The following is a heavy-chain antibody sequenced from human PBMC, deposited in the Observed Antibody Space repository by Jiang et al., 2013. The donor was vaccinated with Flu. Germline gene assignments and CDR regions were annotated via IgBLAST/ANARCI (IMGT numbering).Heavy chain of an antibody. CDR1: GYIFTGDY. CDR2: INPNTGST. V-gene: IGHV1-2*02. D-gene: IGHD1-26*01. CDR3: ARPWSGNSDAFDI. J-gene: IGHJ3*02. Sequence: GAEVKKPGASVKVCCKASGYIFTGDYLHWVRQAPGQGLEWMGWINPNTGSTKFAQQFQGRVTMTRDTSINTAYMELSRLRSDDTAVYYCARPWSGNSDAFDIWGQGTMVTVSS.